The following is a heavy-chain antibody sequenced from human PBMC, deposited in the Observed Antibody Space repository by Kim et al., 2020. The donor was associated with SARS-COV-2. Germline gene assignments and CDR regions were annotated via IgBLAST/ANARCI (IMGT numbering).Heavy chain of an antibody. Sequence: ASVKVSCKASGYTFTGYYMHWVRQAPGQGLEWMGWINPNSGGTNYAQKFQGWVTMTRDTSISTAYMELSRLRSDDTAVYYCARGLYDYVWGSYRYPYFDDWGQGTLVTVSS. V-gene: IGHV1-2*04. J-gene: IGHJ4*02. CDR3: ARGLYDYVWGSYRYPYFDD. CDR2: INPNSGGT. CDR1: GYTFTGYY. D-gene: IGHD3-16*02.